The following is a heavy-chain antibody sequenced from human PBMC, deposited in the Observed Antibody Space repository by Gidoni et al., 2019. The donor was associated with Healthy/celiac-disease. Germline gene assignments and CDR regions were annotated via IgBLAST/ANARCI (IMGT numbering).Heavy chain of an antibody. CDR2: IYYSGST. J-gene: IGHJ3*02. Sequence: QVQLQESGPGLVKPSQTLSLTCTVSGGSISSVGYYWSWIRQHPGTGLEWIGYIYYSGSTYYNPSLKSRVTISVDTSKNQFSLKLSSVTAADTAVYYCARATDIVVVVANAFDIWGQGTMVTVSS. V-gene: IGHV4-31*03. CDR3: ARATDIVVVVANAFDI. D-gene: IGHD2-15*01. CDR1: GGSISSVGYY.